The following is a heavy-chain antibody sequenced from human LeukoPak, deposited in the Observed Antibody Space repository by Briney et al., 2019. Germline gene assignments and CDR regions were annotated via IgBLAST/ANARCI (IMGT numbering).Heavy chain of an antibody. D-gene: IGHD4-23*01. Sequence: GASVKVSCKASGGTFSSYAISWVRQAPGQGLEWMGGIIPIFGTANYAQKFQGGVTITADESTSTAYMELSSLRSEDTAVYYCATYEPYGGIEKSEFDYWGQGTLVTVSS. CDR3: ATYEPYGGIEKSEFDY. V-gene: IGHV1-69*13. CDR2: IIPIFGTA. J-gene: IGHJ4*02. CDR1: GGTFSSYA.